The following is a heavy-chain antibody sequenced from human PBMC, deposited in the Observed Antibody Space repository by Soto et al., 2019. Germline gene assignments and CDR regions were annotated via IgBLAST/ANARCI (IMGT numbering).Heavy chain of an antibody. J-gene: IGHJ6*02. V-gene: IGHV1-2*02. Sequence: QVQLVQSGAEVKKPGASVKVSCKASGYTFTGYYMHWVRQAPGQGLEWMGWINPNSGGTNYAQKFQGRVTMTRNTSISTAYMELSSLRSEDTAVYYCARGALRYFDWLLSPYYYYYGMDVWGQGTTVTVSS. CDR3: ARGALRYFDWLLSPYYYYYGMDV. D-gene: IGHD3-9*01. CDR1: GYTFTGYY. CDR2: INPNSGGT.